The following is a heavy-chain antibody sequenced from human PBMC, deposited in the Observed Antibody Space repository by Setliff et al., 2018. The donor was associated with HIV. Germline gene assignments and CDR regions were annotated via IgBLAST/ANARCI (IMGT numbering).Heavy chain of an antibody. V-gene: IGHV2-70*11. CDR3: ARMISYSPYFDY. D-gene: IGHD1-26*01. CDR1: GFSLTTSGVC. Sequence: SGPTLVNPTQTFTLTCTFSGFSLTTSGVCVSWIRQPPGKALEWLARIDWDDDKYYSTSLKTRLTISKDTSKNQVVLKMTNMDPVDTATYYCARMISYSPYFDYWGQGTLVTVSS. CDR2: IDWDDDK. J-gene: IGHJ4*02.